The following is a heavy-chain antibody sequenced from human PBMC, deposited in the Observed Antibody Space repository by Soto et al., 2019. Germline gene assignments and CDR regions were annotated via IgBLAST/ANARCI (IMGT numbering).Heavy chain of an antibody. V-gene: IGHV1-46*01. CDR2: INPSGGST. J-gene: IGHJ6*02. Sequence: QVQLVQSGAEVKKPGASVKVSCKASGYTFTSYYMHWVRQAPGQGLEWMGIINPSGGSTSYAQKFQGRVTMTRXXXXXXXXXXXXXXXXXXXXXYXCARAYVDTAMVYYYYYGMDVWGQGTTVTVSS. CDR1: GYTFTSYY. CDR3: ARAYVDTAMVYYYYYGMDV. D-gene: IGHD5-18*01.